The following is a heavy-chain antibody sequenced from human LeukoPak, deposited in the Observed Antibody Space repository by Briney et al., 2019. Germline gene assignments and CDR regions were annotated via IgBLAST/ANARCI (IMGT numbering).Heavy chain of an antibody. CDR1: GYTFTSYD. D-gene: IGHD6-13*01. J-gene: IGHJ6*03. CDR3: ARGCSSSWYHLGGGCYMDV. CDR2: MNPNSGDT. V-gene: IGHV1-8*01. Sequence: GASVKVSCKASGYTFTSYDINWVRQATGQGLEWMGWMNPNSGDTGYVQKFQGRVTITRNTSISTAYMELSSLRSEDTAVYYCARGCSSSWYHLGGGCYMDVWGKGTTVTVSS.